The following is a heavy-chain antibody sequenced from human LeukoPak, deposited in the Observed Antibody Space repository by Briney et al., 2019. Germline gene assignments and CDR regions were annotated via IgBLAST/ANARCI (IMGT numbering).Heavy chain of an antibody. D-gene: IGHD2-15*01. CDR2: ISYDGSNK. CDR3: AKGVTVVVVAATPVDY. CDR1: GFTFSSYA. J-gene: IGHJ4*02. V-gene: IGHV3-30*18. Sequence: GGSLRLSCAASGFTFSSYAMSWVRQAPGKGLEWVAVISYDGSNKYYADSVKGRFTISRDNSKNTLYLQMNSLRAEDTAVYYCAKGVTVVVVAATPVDYWGQGTLVTVSS.